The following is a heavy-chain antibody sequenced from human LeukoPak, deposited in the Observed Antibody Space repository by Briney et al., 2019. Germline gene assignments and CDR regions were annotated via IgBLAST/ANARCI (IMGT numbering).Heavy chain of an antibody. J-gene: IGHJ4*02. V-gene: IGHV3-30*04. CDR3: ARARRDGYNNYFDY. CDR2: ISYDGSNK. CDR1: GFTFGSYA. Sequence: GGSLRLSCAASGFTFGSYAMHWVRQAPGKGLEWVAVISYDGSNKYYADSVKGRFTISRDNSKNTLYLQMNSLRAEDTAVYYCARARRDGYNNYFDYWGQGTLVTVSS. D-gene: IGHD5-24*01.